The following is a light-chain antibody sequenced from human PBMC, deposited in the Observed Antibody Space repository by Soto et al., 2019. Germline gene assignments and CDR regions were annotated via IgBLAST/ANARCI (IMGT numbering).Light chain of an antibody. V-gene: IGKV3-20*01. Sequence: EIVLTQSPGTLSLSPGERATLSCRASQSVSSSYLAWYQQKPGQAPRLLIYGASSRATGIPDRLSGSGSGTEFTLTISSLQSEDFAVYYCQQYNNWPRTFGQGTKVEIK. CDR2: GAS. J-gene: IGKJ1*01. CDR3: QQYNNWPRT. CDR1: QSVSSSY.